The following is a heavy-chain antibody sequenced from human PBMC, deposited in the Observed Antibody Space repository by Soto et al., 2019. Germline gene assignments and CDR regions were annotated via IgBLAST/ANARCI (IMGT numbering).Heavy chain of an antibody. D-gene: IGHD1-26*01. Sequence: EVQLVESGGGLVQPGRSLRLSCAASGFTFDDYAMHWVRQAPGKGLEWVSGISWNSGSIGYADSVKGRFTISRDNAKNSLYLQMNSLRAEDTALYYCAKESYWDPNYFDYWGQGTLVTVSS. CDR2: ISWNSGSI. CDR3: AKESYWDPNYFDY. J-gene: IGHJ4*02. V-gene: IGHV3-9*01. CDR1: GFTFDDYA.